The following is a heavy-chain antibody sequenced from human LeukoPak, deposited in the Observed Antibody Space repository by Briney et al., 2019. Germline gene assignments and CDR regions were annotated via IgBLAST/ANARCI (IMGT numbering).Heavy chain of an antibody. Sequence: PSGTLSLTCTVSGGSISRYYWSWIRQPPGKGLEWIGYIYNSGSTNYTPSLKSRVTISVDTSKNQFSLKLSSVTAADTAVYYCARGIRGLGSYGYWYFALWGRGTLVTVPS. V-gene: IGHV4-59*01. CDR2: IYNSGST. CDR3: ARGIRGLGSYGYWYFAL. CDR1: GGSISRYY. J-gene: IGHJ2*01. D-gene: IGHD1-26*01.